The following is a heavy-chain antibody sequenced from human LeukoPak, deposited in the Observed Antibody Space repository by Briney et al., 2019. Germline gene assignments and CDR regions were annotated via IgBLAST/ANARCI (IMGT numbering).Heavy chain of an antibody. V-gene: IGHV4-61*02. CDR3: AKDTSSNYRTRVWFDP. CDR2: IYTSGST. Sequence: ASETLSLTCTLCGGAISSGSYYRSWIRQPAGKNLHCIGRIYTSGSTNYNPSLKSRVTISVDASKNQFSLKLGSVTAADTAVYYCAKDTSSNYRTRVWFDPWGQGTLVTVSS. D-gene: IGHD4-11*01. CDR1: GGAISSGSYY. J-gene: IGHJ5*02.